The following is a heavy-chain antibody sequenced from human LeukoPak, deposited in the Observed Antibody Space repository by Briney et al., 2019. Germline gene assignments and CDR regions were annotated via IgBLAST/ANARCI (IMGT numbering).Heavy chain of an antibody. CDR1: GGTFSSYA. D-gene: IGHD5-18*01. V-gene: IGHV1-69*01. CDR2: IIPIFGTA. J-gene: IGHJ6*03. Sequence: GSSVKVSCKASGGTFSSYAISWVRQAPGQGLEWMGGIIPIFGTANYAQKFQGRVTITADESTSTAYMELSSLRSEDTAVYYCARDRRDGYSYGYPFWYYYYYMDVWGKGTTVTVSS. CDR3: ARDRRDGYSYGYPFWYYYYYMDV.